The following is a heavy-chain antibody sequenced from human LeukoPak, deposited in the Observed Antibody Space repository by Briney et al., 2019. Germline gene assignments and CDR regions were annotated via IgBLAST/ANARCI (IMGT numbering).Heavy chain of an antibody. CDR3: ASADPRDGYRSDY. D-gene: IGHD5-24*01. V-gene: IGHV4-59*01. Sequence: SETLSLTCTVSGGSISSFYWSWIRQSPGKGLEWIGYIYYIGSTNYNPSLKSRVTMSVDTSQNKFSLKLNSVTAADTAIYYCASADPRDGYRSDYWGQGTLVTVSS. J-gene: IGHJ4*02. CDR1: GGSISSFY. CDR2: IYYIGST.